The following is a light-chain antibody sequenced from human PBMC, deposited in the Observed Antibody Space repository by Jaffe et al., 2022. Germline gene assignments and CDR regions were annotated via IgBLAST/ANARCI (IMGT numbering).Light chain of an antibody. J-gene: IGKJ2*01. Sequence: EIVLTQSPGSLSLSPGERATLSCRASQSVSSSSLAWYQQKPGQAPRLLIYGASSRATGIPDRFSGSGSGTDFTLTISRLEPEDFAVYYCQQYGSSPPYTFGQGTKLEIK. CDR1: QSVSSSS. V-gene: IGKV3-20*01. CDR2: GAS. CDR3: QQYGSSPPYT.